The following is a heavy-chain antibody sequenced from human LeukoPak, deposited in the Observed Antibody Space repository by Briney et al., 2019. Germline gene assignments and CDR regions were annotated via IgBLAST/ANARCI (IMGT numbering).Heavy chain of an antibody. J-gene: IGHJ4*02. D-gene: IGHD1-26*01. Sequence: GGSLRLSCAASGFTFSSYSMNWVRQAPGKGLEWVSYISRSSSTIYYADSVKGRFTISRDNAKNSLYLQMNSLRAEDTAVYYCARDPRLLPFDYWGQGTLVTVSS. CDR2: ISRSSSTI. V-gene: IGHV3-48*01. CDR3: ARDPRLLPFDY. CDR1: GFTFSSYS.